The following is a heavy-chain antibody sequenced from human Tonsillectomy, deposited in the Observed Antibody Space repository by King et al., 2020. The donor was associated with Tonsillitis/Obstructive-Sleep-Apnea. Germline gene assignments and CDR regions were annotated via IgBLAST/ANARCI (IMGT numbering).Heavy chain of an antibody. V-gene: IGHV1-69*09. Sequence: VQLVESGAEVKKPGSSVKVSCKVSGGTFSSYAISWVRQAPGQGLEWMGRIIPILGIANYAQKFQGRVTITADKSTSTAYMELSSLRSEDTAVYYCAREVAAAGFYYYYYMDVWGKGTTVTVSS. CDR2: IIPILGIA. CDR3: AREVAAAGFYYYYYMDV. CDR1: GGTFSSYA. D-gene: IGHD6-13*01. J-gene: IGHJ6*03.